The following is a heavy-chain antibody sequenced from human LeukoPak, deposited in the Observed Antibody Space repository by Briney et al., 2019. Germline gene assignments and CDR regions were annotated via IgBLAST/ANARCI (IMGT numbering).Heavy chain of an antibody. V-gene: IGHV4-39*07. CDR3: ARGVVVVPAAWDYFDY. Sequence: PSETLSLTCTVSGGSISSSSYYWGWIRQPPGKGLEWIGSIYYSGSTYYNPSLKSRVTISVDTSKNQFSLKLSSVTAADTAVYYCARGVVVVPAAWDYFDYWGQGTLVTVSS. J-gene: IGHJ4*02. CDR2: IYYSGST. D-gene: IGHD2-2*01. CDR1: GGSISSSSYY.